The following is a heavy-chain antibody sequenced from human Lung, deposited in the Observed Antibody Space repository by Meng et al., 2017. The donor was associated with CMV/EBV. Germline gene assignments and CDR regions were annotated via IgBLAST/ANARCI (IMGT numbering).Heavy chain of an antibody. Sequence: ESLKISCAASGFTFSRYWMHWVRQAPGEGLVWVSGISSDGTTTTYADSVRGRFTISRDNAKNTLYLQMNSLRAEDTAVYYCARVPWYFDLWGRGPLVTVSS. CDR3: ARVPWYFDL. J-gene: IGHJ2*01. CDR2: ISSDGTTT. V-gene: IGHV3-74*01. CDR1: GFTFSRYW.